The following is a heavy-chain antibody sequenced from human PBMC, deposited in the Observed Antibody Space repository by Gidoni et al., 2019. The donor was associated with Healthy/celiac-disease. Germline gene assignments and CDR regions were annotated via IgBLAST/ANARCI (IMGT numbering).Heavy chain of an antibody. CDR1: GFTFSSYA. D-gene: IGHD6-19*01. Sequence: EVQLLESGGGLVQPGGSLRLSCAASGFTFSSYAMSWVRQGPGKGLEWVSAIRGSGGSTYYADSVKGRFTISRDNSKNTLYLKMNSLRAEDTAVYYCASKQWSYYFDYWGQGTLVTVSS. CDR2: IRGSGGST. J-gene: IGHJ4*02. V-gene: IGHV3-23*01. CDR3: ASKQWSYYFDY.